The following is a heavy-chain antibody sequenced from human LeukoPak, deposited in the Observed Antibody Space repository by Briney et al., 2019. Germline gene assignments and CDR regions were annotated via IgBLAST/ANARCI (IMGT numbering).Heavy chain of an antibody. CDR1: GYTFTGYY. Sequence: ASVKVSRKAPGYTFTGYYMHWVRQAPGQGLEWMGWINPNSGGTNYAQKFQGWVTMTRDTSISTAYMELSRLRSDDTAVYYCARVKQQLARTDAFDIWGQGTMVTVSS. CDR3: ARVKQQLARTDAFDI. J-gene: IGHJ3*02. CDR2: INPNSGGT. V-gene: IGHV1-2*04. D-gene: IGHD6-13*01.